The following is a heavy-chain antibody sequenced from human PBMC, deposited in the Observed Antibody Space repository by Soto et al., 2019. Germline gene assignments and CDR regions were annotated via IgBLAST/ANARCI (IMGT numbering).Heavy chain of an antibody. Sequence: SSETLSLTCTVSGGSISSGDYYWSWIRQPPGKGLEWIGYIYYSGSTYYNPSLKSRVTISVDTSKNQFSLKRTSVTAADTAVYYCARALIQLWPHYYYGMDVWGQGTTVTVSS. CDR3: ARALIQLWPHYYYGMDV. D-gene: IGHD5-18*01. J-gene: IGHJ6*02. CDR2: IYYSGST. CDR1: GGSISSGDYY. V-gene: IGHV4-30-4*01.